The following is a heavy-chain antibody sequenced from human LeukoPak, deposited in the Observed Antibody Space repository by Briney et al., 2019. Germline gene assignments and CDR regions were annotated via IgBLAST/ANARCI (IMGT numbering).Heavy chain of an antibody. Sequence: GGSLRLSCAASGFTFDDYGMSWVRQAPGEGLEWVSGINWNGGSTGYADSVKGRFTISRDNAKNSLYLQMNSLRAEDTALYHCARSSGLNYYYYYGMDVWGQGTTVTVSS. D-gene: IGHD3-10*01. CDR3: ARSSGLNYYYYYGMDV. V-gene: IGHV3-20*01. CDR2: INWNGGST. CDR1: GFTFDDYG. J-gene: IGHJ6*02.